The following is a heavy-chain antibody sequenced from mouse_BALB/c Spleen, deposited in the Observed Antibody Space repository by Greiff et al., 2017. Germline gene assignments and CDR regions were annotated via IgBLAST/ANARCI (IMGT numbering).Heavy chain of an antibody. Sequence: EVQGVESGGGLVHPGGSLKLSCAASGFTFSSYGMSWVRQTPDKRLELVATINSNGGSTYYPDSVKGRFTISRDNAKNTLYLQMSSLKSEDTAMYYCARHGSTMIRGFAYWGQGTLVTVSA. D-gene: IGHD2-4*01. CDR1: GFTFSSYG. CDR3: ARHGSTMIRGFAY. V-gene: IGHV5-6-3*01. J-gene: IGHJ3*01. CDR2: INSNGGST.